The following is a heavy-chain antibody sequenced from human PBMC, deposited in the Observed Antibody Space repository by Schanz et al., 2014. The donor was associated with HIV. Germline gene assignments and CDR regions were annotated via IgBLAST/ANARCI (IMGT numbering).Heavy chain of an antibody. CDR2: IKSDGSST. CDR1: GFTLSSYT. V-gene: IGHV3-74*01. J-gene: IGHJ1*01. D-gene: IGHD4-17*01. CDR3: VRDESTLTTGDFQD. Sequence: EVQLLESGGGLVQPGGSLRLSCAASGFTLSSYTMTWVRQAPGKGLVWVSRIKSDGSSTSYADSVKGRFTISRDNANSSLFLQMDSLRPEDTATYYCVRDESTLTTGDFQDWGQGTLVTVSS.